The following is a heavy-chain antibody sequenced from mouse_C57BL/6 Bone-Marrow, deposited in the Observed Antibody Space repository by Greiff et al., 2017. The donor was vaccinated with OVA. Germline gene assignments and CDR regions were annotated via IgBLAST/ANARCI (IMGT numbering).Heavy chain of an antibody. CDR2: IYPGDGDT. Sequence: QVQLQQSGPELVKPGASVKISCKASGYAFSSSWMNWVKQRPGKGLEWIGRIYPGDGDTNYNGKFKGKATLTADKSSSTAYMQLSSLTSEDSAVYFCAHYTYFDYWGQGTTRTVSS. J-gene: IGHJ2*01. D-gene: IGHD2-12*01. CDR1: GYAFSSSW. V-gene: IGHV1-82*01. CDR3: AHYTYFDY.